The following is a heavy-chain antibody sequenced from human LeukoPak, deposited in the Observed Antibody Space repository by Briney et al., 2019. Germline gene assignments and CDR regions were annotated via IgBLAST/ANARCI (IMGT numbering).Heavy chain of an antibody. Sequence: GGSLRLSCAASGFTFGDYYMSWIRQPPGKGLEWVSYISSGTTIYYADSVRGRFTVSRDNAKNSLYLQMDSLSAEDTAVYYCASLRGVHRWGQGTLVTVSS. D-gene: IGHD3-10*01. J-gene: IGHJ4*02. CDR1: GFTFGDYY. CDR2: ISSGTTI. CDR3: ASLRGVHR. V-gene: IGHV3-11*01.